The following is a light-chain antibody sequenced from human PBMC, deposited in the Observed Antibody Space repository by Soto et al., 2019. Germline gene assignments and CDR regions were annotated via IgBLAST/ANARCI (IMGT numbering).Light chain of an antibody. V-gene: IGKV2-30*02. CDR3: MQGTHWPWT. CDR2: RAS. CDR1: QSVVHSDGNTY. J-gene: IGKJ1*01. Sequence: DIDITHSPLSLPFSLLEPSSISCMSSQSVVHSDGNTYLNWFQQRPGQSPRRLISRASNRDSGVPDRFSGSGSGTDFTLKISRVEAEDVAVYYCMQGTHWPWTLGQGTKVDIK.